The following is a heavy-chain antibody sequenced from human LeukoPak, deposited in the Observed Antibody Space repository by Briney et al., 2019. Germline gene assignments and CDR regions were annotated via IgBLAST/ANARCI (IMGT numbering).Heavy chain of an antibody. J-gene: IGHJ6*02. CDR3: ARSLGVTITQYGMDV. CDR1: GGSIGSGSYY. D-gene: IGHD5-12*01. CDR2: IYTSGST. V-gene: IGHV4-61*02. Sequence: SETLSLTCTVSGGSIGSGSYYWSWIRQPAGKGLEWIGRIYTSGSTNYNPSLKSRVTISVDTSKNQFSLKLSSVTAADTAVYYCARSLGVTITQYGMDVWGQGTTVTVSS.